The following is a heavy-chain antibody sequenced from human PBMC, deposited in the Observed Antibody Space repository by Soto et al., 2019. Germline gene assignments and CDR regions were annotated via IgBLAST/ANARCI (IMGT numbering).Heavy chain of an antibody. Sequence: QVQLVQSGAEVKKPGASVKVSCKASGYTFTSYGISWVRQAPGQGLEWMGWISDNNTNTNYPQKLQGRVTKTTETLSSIAHMDPSSLISADTAVYYYARYGGYNGSDWGQGTLVTVSS. CDR1: GYTFTSYG. CDR2: ISDNNTNT. CDR3: ARYGGYNGSD. D-gene: IGHD1-26*01. J-gene: IGHJ4*02. V-gene: IGHV1-18*01.